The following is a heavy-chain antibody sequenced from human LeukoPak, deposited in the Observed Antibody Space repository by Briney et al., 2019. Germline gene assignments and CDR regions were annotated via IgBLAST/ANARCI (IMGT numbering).Heavy chain of an antibody. D-gene: IGHD6-19*01. CDR3: ARVGVGTVAGNYFDD. CDR1: GFSVSNSY. Sequence: GGSLRLTCTASGFSVSNSYLTWVRQAPGKGLDWVSLIYGGGGTYYADSVKGRFTISRHNSENTLYLEMNSLRPEDTAVYYCARVGVGTVAGNYFDDWGQVTLVTVSS. J-gene: IGHJ4*02. CDR2: IYGGGGT. V-gene: IGHV3-53*04.